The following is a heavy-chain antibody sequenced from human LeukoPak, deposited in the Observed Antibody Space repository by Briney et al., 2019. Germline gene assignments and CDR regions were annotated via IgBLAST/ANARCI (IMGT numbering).Heavy chain of an antibody. CDR3: ARGGYYGSGRYYFDS. V-gene: IGHV3-30*04. CDR2: ISYDGTNK. J-gene: IGHJ4*02. Sequence: GGSLRLSCAASGFTFSNYAIHWVRQAPGKGLEWVSVISYDGTNKYYADSVKGRFTISRDNAKNTLHLQMNSLRAEDTAVYYCARGGYYGSGRYYFDSWGQGTLVTVSS. CDR1: GFTFSNYA. D-gene: IGHD3-3*01.